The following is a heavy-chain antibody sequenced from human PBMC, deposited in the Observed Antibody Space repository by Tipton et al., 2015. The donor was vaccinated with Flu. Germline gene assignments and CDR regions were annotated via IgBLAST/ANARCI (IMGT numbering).Heavy chain of an antibody. CDR3: ARYLGNSGWWHYYYYGMDV. J-gene: IGHJ6*02. Sequence: VQLVQSGAEVKKPGESLKISCKGSGYSFTSYWIGWVRQMPGKGLEWMGIIYPGDSDTRYSPSFQGQVTISADKSISTAYLQWSSRKASDTAVYYCARYLGNSGWWHYYYYGMDVWGQGTTVTVSS. CDR2: IYPGDSDT. CDR1: GYSFTSYW. D-gene: IGHD6-19*01. V-gene: IGHV5-51*01.